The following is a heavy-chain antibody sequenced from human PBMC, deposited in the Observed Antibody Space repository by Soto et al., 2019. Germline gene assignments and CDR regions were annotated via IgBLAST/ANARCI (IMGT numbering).Heavy chain of an antibody. D-gene: IGHD3-10*01. Sequence: ASVKLSCKASGYTFTGYYMHWVRHAPGQGLEWMGWINPNSGGTNYAQKFQDWVTMTRDTSISTAYMELSRLRSDDTAVYYCASYYYGSGSYPNYYDYGMDVWGQGTTVTVSS. J-gene: IGHJ6*02. CDR2: INPNSGGT. CDR3: ASYYYGSGSYPNYYDYGMDV. CDR1: GYTFTGYY. V-gene: IGHV1-2*04.